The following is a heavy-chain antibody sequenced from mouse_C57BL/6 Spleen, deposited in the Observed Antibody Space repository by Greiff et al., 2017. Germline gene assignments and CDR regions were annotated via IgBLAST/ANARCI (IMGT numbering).Heavy chain of an antibody. D-gene: IGHD1-1*01. CDR2: IYPGSGNT. Sequence: VQLVESGAELVRPGASVKLSCKASGYTFTDYYINWVKQRPGQGLEWIARIYPGSGNTYYNEKFKGKATLTAEKSSSTAYMQLSSLTSEDSAVYFCARRSYGSSYDWYFDVWGTGTTVTVSS. CDR3: ARRSYGSSYDWYFDV. V-gene: IGHV1-76*01. CDR1: GYTFTDYY. J-gene: IGHJ1*03.